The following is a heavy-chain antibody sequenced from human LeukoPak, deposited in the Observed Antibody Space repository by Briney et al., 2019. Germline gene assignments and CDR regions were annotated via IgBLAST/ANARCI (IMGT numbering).Heavy chain of an antibody. CDR3: ARATIADSSTYYIDY. CDR1: GYTFSDYY. V-gene: IGHV1-2*02. J-gene: IGHJ4*02. D-gene: IGHD3-22*01. Sequence: GASVKVSCKASGYTFSDYYMHWVRQAPGQGLEWMGWINPNSGGTNYAQKFQGRVTMTRDMFISTAYMEVSRLTSDDTAVYYCARATIADSSTYYIDYWGLGTLVTVSS. CDR2: INPNSGGT.